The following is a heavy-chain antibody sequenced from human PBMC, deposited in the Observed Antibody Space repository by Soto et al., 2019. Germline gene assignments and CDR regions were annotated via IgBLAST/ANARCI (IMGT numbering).Heavy chain of an antibody. V-gene: IGHV5-51*01. Sequence: PGESLKISCKASGYIFTDYWMAWVRQMPGKGLEWMGTIYPGDSDTRYSPSFQGQVTISADKSISTAYLQWTSLKASDTAIYYCAGQAFDVWGQGTVVTVSS. J-gene: IGHJ3*01. CDR1: GYIFTDYW. CDR3: AGQAFDV. CDR2: IYPGDSDT.